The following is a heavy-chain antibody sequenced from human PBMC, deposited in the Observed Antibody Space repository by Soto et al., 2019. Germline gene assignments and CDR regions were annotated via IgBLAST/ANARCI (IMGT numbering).Heavy chain of an antibody. CDR3: ARVRSYYGSRTYHYGKDF. CDR1: GGSFSGYY. J-gene: IGHJ6*02. D-gene: IGHD3-10*01. V-gene: IGHV4-34*01. Sequence: SETLSLTCAVYGGSFSGYYWSWIRQPPGKGLEWIGEINHSGSTNYNPSLKSRVTISVDTSKNQFSLKMSSVTAADTAVYYCARVRSYYGSRTYHYGKDFRGQ. CDR2: INHSGST.